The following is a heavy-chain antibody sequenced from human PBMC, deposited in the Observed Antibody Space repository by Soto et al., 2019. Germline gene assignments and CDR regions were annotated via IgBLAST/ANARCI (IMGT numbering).Heavy chain of an antibody. CDR2: INPNSGGT. Sequence: ASVKVSCKASGYTFTDYYMHWVRQAPGQGLEWMGWINPNSGGTNYAQKFQGWVTMTRDTSISTAYMELSRLRSDDTAVYYCARASGGPYYGMDVWGQGTTVTVSS. J-gene: IGHJ6*02. D-gene: IGHD6-19*01. CDR1: GYTFTDYY. V-gene: IGHV1-2*04. CDR3: ARASGGPYYGMDV.